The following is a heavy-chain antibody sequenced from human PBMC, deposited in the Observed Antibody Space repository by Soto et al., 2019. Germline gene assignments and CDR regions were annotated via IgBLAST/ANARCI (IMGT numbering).Heavy chain of an antibody. CDR3: ARGRGSSSWYGWFDP. D-gene: IGHD6-13*01. Sequence: SETLSLTCAVYGGSFSGYYWSWICQPPGKGLEWIGEINHSGSTNYNPSLKSRVTISVDTSKNQFSLKLSSVTAADTAVYYCARGRGSSSWYGWFDPWGQGTLFTVSS. CDR1: GGSFSGYY. J-gene: IGHJ5*02. V-gene: IGHV4-34*01. CDR2: INHSGST.